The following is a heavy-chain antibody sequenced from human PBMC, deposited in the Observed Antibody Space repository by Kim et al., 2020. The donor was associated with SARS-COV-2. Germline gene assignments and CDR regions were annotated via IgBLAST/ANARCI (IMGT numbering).Heavy chain of an antibody. CDR3: ARDFEGGNYHYYGMNV. D-gene: IGHD3-16*01. V-gene: IGHV3-21*01. CDR2: IGGTSDYI. Sequence: GGSLRLSCAASGFIFSSYAMSWVRQAPGKGLEWVSFIGGTSDYIYYADSVKGRFTISRDNAKNSLYLQLNSLRAEDTAVYYCARDFEGGNYHYYGMNVWGQGTTVTVSS. CDR1: GFIFSSYA. J-gene: IGHJ6*02.